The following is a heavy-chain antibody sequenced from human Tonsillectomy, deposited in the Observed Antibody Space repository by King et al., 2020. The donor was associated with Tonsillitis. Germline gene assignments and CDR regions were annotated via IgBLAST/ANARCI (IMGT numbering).Heavy chain of an antibody. CDR1: GGSISSSSYY. Sequence: LQLQESGPGLVKPSETLSLTCTVSGGSISSSSYYWGWIRQPPGKGLEWIGSLYYSGSTYYNPSLKSRVTISVDTSKNQFSLKLSSVTAADTAVYYCARLPSPGGVYSSSWPFDYWGQGTLVTVSS. D-gene: IGHD6-13*01. CDR3: ARLPSPGGVYSSSWPFDY. J-gene: IGHJ4*02. CDR2: LYYSGST. V-gene: IGHV4-39*07.